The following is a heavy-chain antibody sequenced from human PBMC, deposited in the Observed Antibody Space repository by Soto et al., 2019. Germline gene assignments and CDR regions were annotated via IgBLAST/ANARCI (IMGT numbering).Heavy chain of an antibody. Sequence: GGSLRLSCAASGFTLDDYAMHWVRQAPGKGLEWVSGISWNSGSIGYADSVKGRFTISRDNAKNSLYLQMNSLRAEDTALYYCAKSSSDFWSGFPLDYWGHGTLVTVSS. CDR1: GFTLDDYA. V-gene: IGHV3-9*01. D-gene: IGHD3-3*01. CDR3: AKSSSDFWSGFPLDY. CDR2: ISWNSGSI. J-gene: IGHJ4*01.